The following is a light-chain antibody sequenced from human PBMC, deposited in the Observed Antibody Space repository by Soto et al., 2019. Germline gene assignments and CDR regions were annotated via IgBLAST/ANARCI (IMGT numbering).Light chain of an antibody. V-gene: IGLV1-40*01. J-gene: IGLJ1*01. CDR2: GNS. CDR1: SSNIGAGHD. Sequence: VLTQPPSVSGAPGQRVTISCTGSSSNIGAGHDVHWYQHLPGTAPKLLIYGNSNRPSGVPDRFSGSKSGTSASLAITGLQAEDEADYYCQSYDSSLSGSEVFGTGTKLTVL. CDR3: QSYDSSLSGSEV.